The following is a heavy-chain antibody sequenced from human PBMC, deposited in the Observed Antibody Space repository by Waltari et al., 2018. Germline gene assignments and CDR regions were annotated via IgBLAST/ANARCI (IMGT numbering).Heavy chain of an antibody. D-gene: IGHD4-17*01. CDR3: TREWDGDFWFDP. V-gene: IGHV1-46*03. CDR2: INPSGGDT. J-gene: IGHJ5*02. CDR1: GYTFSSYY. Sequence: QVQLVQSGAEVKKPGASVKVSCNASGYTFSSYYIHWVRQAPGQGLEWMGLINPSGGDTNDAEKFKGRVTMTSDTSTRTVYLELSSLRSEDTAVYYCTREWDGDFWFDPWGQGTLVTVSS.